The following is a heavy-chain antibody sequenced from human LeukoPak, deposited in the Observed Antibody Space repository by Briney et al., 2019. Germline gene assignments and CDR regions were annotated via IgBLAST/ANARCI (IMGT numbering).Heavy chain of an antibody. CDR1: GGSISSYY. Sequence: PSETLSLTCTVSGGSISSYYWSWIRQPPGKGLEWIGYIYYSGSTNYNPSLKSRVTISVDTSKSQFSLKLSSVTAADTAVYYCAREGSSGYYFDAFDIWGQGTMVNVSS. CDR2: IYYSGST. J-gene: IGHJ3*02. CDR3: AREGSSGYYFDAFDI. D-gene: IGHD3-22*01. V-gene: IGHV4-59*01.